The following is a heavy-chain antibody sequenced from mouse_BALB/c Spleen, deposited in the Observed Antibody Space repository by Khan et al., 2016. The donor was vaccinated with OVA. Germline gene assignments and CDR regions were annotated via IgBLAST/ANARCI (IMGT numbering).Heavy chain of an antibody. D-gene: IGHD2-14*01. CDR3: ARAYYMYDGHNAMDY. Sequence: VQLQESGPGLVAPSQSLFITCTVSRLSLSRYNIHWVRQPPGKVLEWLGMILGGVVTDYNSTLKIRLSIIKDNSKSHVFLKMNSLQTDDTAMYFCARAYYMYDGHNAMDYWGQGTTVTVSA. J-gene: IGHJ4*01. V-gene: IGHV2-6-4*01. CDR1: RLSLSRYN. CDR2: ILGGVVT.